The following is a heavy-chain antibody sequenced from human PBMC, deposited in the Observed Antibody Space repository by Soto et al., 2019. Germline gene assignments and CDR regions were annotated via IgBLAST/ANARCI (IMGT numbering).Heavy chain of an antibody. V-gene: IGHV1-69*12. CDR2: IIPIFGTA. CDR3: ANYYYGSGSYYNGWFDP. D-gene: IGHD3-10*01. Sequence: QVQLVQSGAEVKKPGSSVKVSCKASGGTFSSYAISWVRQAPGQGLEWMGGIIPIFGTANYAQKFQGRVTITADESTSTAYMELSSLRSEDTAVYYCANYYYGSGSYYNGWFDPWGQGTLVTVSS. J-gene: IGHJ5*02. CDR1: GGTFSSYA.